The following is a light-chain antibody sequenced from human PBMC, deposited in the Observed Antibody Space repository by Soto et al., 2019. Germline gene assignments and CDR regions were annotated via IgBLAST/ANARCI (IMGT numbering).Light chain of an antibody. J-gene: IGLJ1*01. CDR2: GNN. CDR1: SGDIGGYDY. Sequence: QSVLTQPPSASGSPGQSVTISCTGTSGDIGGYDYVSWYQQHPGKAPKLLIYGNNNRPSGIPDRFSGSKSGTSASLAITGLQAGDEADYYCQSYDSGLRALYVFGTGTKLTVL. V-gene: IGLV2-8*01. CDR3: QSYDSGLRALYV.